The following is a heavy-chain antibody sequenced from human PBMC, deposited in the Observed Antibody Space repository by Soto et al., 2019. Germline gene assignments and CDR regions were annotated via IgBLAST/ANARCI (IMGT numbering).Heavy chain of an antibody. CDR1: GFTFSNAW. D-gene: IGHD4-17*01. CDR3: TTGMTTVTAGFDY. V-gene: IGHV3-15*01. Sequence: EVQLVESGGGLVKPGGSHRLSCAASGFTFSNAWMSWVRQAPGKGLEWVGRIKRNTDGGTTDYAAPVQGRITISRDDSKNTLYLQMDSLKIEDTAVYYCTTGMTTVTAGFDYWGQGTLVTVSS. CDR2: IKRNTDGGTT. J-gene: IGHJ4*02.